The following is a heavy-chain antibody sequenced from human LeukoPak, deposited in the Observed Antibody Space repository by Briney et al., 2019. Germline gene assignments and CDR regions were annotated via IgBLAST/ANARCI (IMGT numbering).Heavy chain of an antibody. V-gene: IGHV3-23*01. CDR1: GFTFSSYA. J-gene: IGHJ1*01. CDR2: ISGSGGST. Sequence: PGGSLRLSCAASGFTFSSYAMSWVRQAPGKGLEWVSAISGSGGSTYYADSVKGRFTISRDNSKNTLHLQMNSLRAEDTAVYYCAKDPGRGYCSSTSCYEYFQHWGQGTLVTVSS. D-gene: IGHD2-2*01. CDR3: AKDPGRGYCSSTSCYEYFQH.